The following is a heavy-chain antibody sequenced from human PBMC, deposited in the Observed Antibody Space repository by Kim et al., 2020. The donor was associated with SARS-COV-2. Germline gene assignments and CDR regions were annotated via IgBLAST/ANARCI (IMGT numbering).Heavy chain of an antibody. J-gene: IGHJ3*02. CDR3: ASLAYCGGDCNPPNAFDI. Sequence: SEILSLTCTVSGGSISSYYWSWIRQPPGKGLEWIGYIYYSGSTNYNPSLKSRVTISVDTSKNQFSLKLSSVTAADTAVYYCASLAYCGGDCNPPNAFDIWGQGTMVTVSS. V-gene: IGHV4-59*01. CDR1: GGSISSYY. CDR2: IYYSGST. D-gene: IGHD2-21*02.